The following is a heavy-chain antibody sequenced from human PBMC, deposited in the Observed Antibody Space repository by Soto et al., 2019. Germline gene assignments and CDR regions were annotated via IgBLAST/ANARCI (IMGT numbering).Heavy chain of an antibody. D-gene: IGHD4-4*01. V-gene: IGHV1-69*08. CDR3: AGDPDSHYNDSHASSYP. J-gene: IGHJ5*02. CDR1: GGTFSTYT. Sequence: QVQLVQSGAEVKKPGSSVKVSCKASGGTFSTYTITWVRQAPGQGLEWMGRIIPIIGIINYAQKFKGRVTITADXSXGXTYMELTGLRSDDTAVYYCAGDPDSHYNDSHASSYPWGQGTLVTVSS. CDR2: IIPIIGII.